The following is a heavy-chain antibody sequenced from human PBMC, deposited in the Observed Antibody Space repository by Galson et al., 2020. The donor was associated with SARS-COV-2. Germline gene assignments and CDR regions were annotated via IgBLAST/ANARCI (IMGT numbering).Heavy chain of an antibody. D-gene: IGHD3-16*01. Sequence: GESLKISCAASGFTFSSYAMHWVRQAPGKGLEWVAVISYDGSNKYYADSVKGRFTISRDNSKNTLYLQMNSLRAEDTAVYYCARDTYDYVWGSYEWGYWGQGTLVTVSS. CDR3: ARDTYDYVWGSYEWGY. CDR1: GFTFSSYA. J-gene: IGHJ4*02. CDR2: ISYDGSNK. V-gene: IGHV3-30-3*01.